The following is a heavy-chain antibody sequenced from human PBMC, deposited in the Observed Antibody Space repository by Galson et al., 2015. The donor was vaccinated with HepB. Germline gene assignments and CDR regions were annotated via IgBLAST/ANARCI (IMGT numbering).Heavy chain of an antibody. J-gene: IGHJ4*02. CDR1: GYTFTSYG. CDR2: TSAYNGNT. CDR3: ARESAVWGSGSDY. V-gene: IGHV1-18*01. Sequence: SVKVYCKASGYTFTSYGISWVRQAPGQGLEWMGWTSAYNGNTNYAQKLQGRVTMTTDTSTSTAYMALRSLRSDDTAVYYCARESAVWGSGSDYWGQGTLVTVSS. D-gene: IGHD3-10*01.